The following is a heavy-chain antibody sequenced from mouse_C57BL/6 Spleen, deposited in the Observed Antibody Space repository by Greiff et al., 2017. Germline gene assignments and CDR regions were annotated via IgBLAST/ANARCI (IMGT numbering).Heavy chain of an antibody. Sequence: VQLQQSGPELVKPGASVKISCKASGYTFTDYYMNWVKQSHGKSLEWIGDINPNNGGTSYNQKFKGKATLTVDKSSSTAYMELRSLTSEDSAVYYCATYYGNYGRYFDYWGQGTTLTVSS. J-gene: IGHJ2*01. CDR3: ATYYGNYGRYFDY. CDR2: INPNNGGT. D-gene: IGHD2-10*01. CDR1: GYTFTDYY. V-gene: IGHV1-26*01.